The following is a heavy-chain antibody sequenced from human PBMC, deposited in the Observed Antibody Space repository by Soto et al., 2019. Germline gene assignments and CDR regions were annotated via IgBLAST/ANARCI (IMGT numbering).Heavy chain of an antibody. CDR2: ISAYNGNT. CDR3: ARGYCSGGSCFRGGHDVFDI. CDR1: GYTFTSYG. V-gene: IGHV1-18*01. D-gene: IGHD2-15*01. J-gene: IGHJ3*02. Sequence: ASVKVSCKASGYTFTSYGISWVRQAPGQGLEWMGWISAYNGNTNYAQKLQGRVTMTTDTSTSTAYMELRSLRSDDTAVYYCARGYCSGGSCFRGGHDVFDIWGQGTMVIVSS.